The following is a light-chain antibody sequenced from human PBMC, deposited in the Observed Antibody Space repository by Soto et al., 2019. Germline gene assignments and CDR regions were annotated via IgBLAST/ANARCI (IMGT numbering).Light chain of an antibody. V-gene: IGKV1-16*01. CDR1: EDISNF. CDR2: EAS. J-gene: IGKJ4*01. CDR3: LQYKAHPPT. Sequence: DIQMTQSPSSLSASVGDRVTITCRASEDISNFLAWFQQRPGEAPQSLMFEASYLESGVSSRFSGSGYGTDFTLTISSLQPEDIATYYCLQYKAHPPTFGGGSKVQI.